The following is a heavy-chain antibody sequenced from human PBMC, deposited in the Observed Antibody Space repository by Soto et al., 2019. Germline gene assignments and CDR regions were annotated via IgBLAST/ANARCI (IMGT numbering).Heavy chain of an antibody. Sequence: GGSLRLSCAASGFTFSSYGMHWVRQAPGKGLEWVAVISYDGSNKYYADSVKGRFTISRDNSKNTLYLQMNSLRAEDTAVYYCAKLLGYCSGGSCYHRDFDYWGQGTLVTVSS. CDR2: ISYDGSNK. CDR3: AKLLGYCSGGSCYHRDFDY. J-gene: IGHJ4*02. D-gene: IGHD2-15*01. V-gene: IGHV3-30*18. CDR1: GFTFSSYG.